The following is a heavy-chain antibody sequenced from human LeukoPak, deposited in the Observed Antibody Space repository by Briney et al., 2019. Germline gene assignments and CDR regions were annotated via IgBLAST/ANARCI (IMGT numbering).Heavy chain of an antibody. J-gene: IGHJ3*02. CDR1: GFTFSSYG. D-gene: IGHD6-19*01. V-gene: IGHV3-30*18. CDR3: AKPPRGGWRQTDAFDI. CDR2: ISYDGSNK. Sequence: GGSLRLSCAASGFTFSSYGMHWVRQAPGKGLEWVAVISYDGSNKYYADSVKGRFTISRDNSKNTLYLQMNSLRAEDTAVYYCAKPPRGGWRQTDAFDIWGQGTMVTVSS.